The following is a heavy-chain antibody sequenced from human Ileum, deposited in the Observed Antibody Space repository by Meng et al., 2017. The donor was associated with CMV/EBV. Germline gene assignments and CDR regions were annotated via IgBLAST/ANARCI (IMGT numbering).Heavy chain of an antibody. V-gene: IGHV3-74*02. CDR3: ASAVDVPSLDFIQY. Sequence: VERVVSVGGFVPPAGSLRRPCAASSSFFIKVWILWGVRVPGTRLMWVSRINGDGSATTDADSVKGRLTISRDNAKNTLYLDMKSLRAEDTGIYYCASAVDVPSLDFIQYWGRGTLVTVSS. CDR2: INGDGSAT. D-gene: IGHD2-2*01. J-gene: IGHJ1*01. CDR1: SSFFIKVW.